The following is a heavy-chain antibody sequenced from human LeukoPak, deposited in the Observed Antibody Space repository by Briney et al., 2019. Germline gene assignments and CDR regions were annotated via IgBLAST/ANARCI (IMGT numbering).Heavy chain of an antibody. CDR2: IYHSGST. V-gene: IGHV4-4*02. CDR1: GGSISSSNW. Sequence: PSGTLSLTCAVSGGSISSSNWWSWVRQPPGKGLEWIGEIYHSGSTNYNPSLKSRVTISVDKPKNQFSLKLSSVTAADTAVYYCARVARNYYGSGSYYPYWGQGTLVTVSS. J-gene: IGHJ4*02. CDR3: ARVARNYYGSGSYYPY. D-gene: IGHD3-10*01.